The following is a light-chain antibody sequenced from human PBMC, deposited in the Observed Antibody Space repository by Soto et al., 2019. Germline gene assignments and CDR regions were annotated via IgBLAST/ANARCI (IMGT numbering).Light chain of an antibody. CDR2: TAS. CDR3: QQANIPPT. Sequence: DIQMTQSPSSVSASVGDRVTITCRASQDISSRLVWSQQKPGKAPTLLISTASNLQSGVPSRFSGSGSGTEFTLTISGLQPEDFATYYCQQANIPPTFGQGTQVEIK. CDR1: QDISSR. J-gene: IGKJ1*01. V-gene: IGKV1-12*01.